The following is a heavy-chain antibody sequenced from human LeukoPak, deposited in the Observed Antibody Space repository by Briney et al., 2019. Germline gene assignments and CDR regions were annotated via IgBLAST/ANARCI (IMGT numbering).Heavy chain of an antibody. Sequence: SETLSLTCTVSGGSISSSSYYWGWIRQPPGKGLEWIGSIYYSGSTYYNPSLKSRVTISVDTSKNQFPLKLSSVTAADTAVYYCARSLDTAMVGYWGQGTLVTVSS. CDR2: IYYSGST. CDR3: ARSLDTAMVGY. V-gene: IGHV4-39*01. CDR1: GGSISSSSYY. J-gene: IGHJ4*02. D-gene: IGHD5-18*01.